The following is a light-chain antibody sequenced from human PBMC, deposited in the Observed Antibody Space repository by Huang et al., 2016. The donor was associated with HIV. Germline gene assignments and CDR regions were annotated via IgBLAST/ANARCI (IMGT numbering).Light chain of an antibody. CDR1: QSIGTY. CDR3: QQSYSALGLT. Sequence: DIQMTQSPSSLSASVGDRVTIACRASQSIGTYLNCYKQKPGKAPRLLIHVASSLQSGVPARFSGSGSGTDFTLTISSLQPEDFATYYCQQSYSALGLTFGGGTKVEIK. J-gene: IGKJ4*01. CDR2: VAS. V-gene: IGKV1-39*01.